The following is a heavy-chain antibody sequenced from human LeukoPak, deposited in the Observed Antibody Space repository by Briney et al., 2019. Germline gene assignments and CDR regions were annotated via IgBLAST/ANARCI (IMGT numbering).Heavy chain of an antibody. CDR3: ERDRRYYYGSGSYNYYGMDV. Sequence: ASVKVSCKASGYTFTGYYMHWVRQAPGQELEWMGWINPNSGGTNYAQKFQGRVTMTRDTSISTAYMELSRLRSDDTAVYYCERDRRYYYGSGSYNYYGMDVWGQGTTVTVSS. D-gene: IGHD3-10*01. CDR2: INPNSGGT. CDR1: GYTFTGYY. J-gene: IGHJ6*02. V-gene: IGHV1-2*02.